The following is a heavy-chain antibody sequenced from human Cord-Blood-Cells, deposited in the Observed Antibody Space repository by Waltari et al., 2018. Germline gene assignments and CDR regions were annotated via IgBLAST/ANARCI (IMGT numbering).Heavy chain of an antibody. Sequence: QVQLVQSGAEVKKPGASVKVSCKASGYTFTSYGIIWVRQAPGQGLEWMGWISAYTGNTNYAQKLQGRVTMTTDTSTSTADMELRSLRSDDTAVYYCARVVGDYSNYFDYWGQGTLVTVSS. V-gene: IGHV1-18*04. CDR3: ARVVGDYSNYFDY. CDR2: ISAYTGNT. CDR1: GYTFTSYG. D-gene: IGHD4-4*01. J-gene: IGHJ4*02.